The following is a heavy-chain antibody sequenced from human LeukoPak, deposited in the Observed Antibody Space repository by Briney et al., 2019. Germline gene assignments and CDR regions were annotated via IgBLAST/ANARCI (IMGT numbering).Heavy chain of an antibody. CDR3: ARDRDTTALHILQC. CDR1: GFTFSSYA. V-gene: IGHV3-30-3*01. CDR2: ISSDGSSK. J-gene: IGHJ4*02. D-gene: IGHD5-18*01. Sequence: GRSLRLSCAASGFTFSSYAMHWVRQAPGKGLEWVAVISSDGSSKYYVDSVKGRFTISRDNSRNTLYLQMNSLRAEDTAVYYCARDRDTTALHILQCWGQGTLVTVSS.